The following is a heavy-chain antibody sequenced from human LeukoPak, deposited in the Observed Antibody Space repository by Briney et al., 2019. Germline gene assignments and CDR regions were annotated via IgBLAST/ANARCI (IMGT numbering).Heavy chain of an antibody. D-gene: IGHD2-2*01. V-gene: IGHV4-39*01. CDR1: GGSIISSNHY. CDR3: ARLSIVVVPAAIGCWFDP. J-gene: IGHJ5*02. CDR2: ISYSGST. Sequence: SETLSLTCTVSGGSIISSNHYWGWTRQPPGKGLEWFGSISYSGSTYYNPSLKSRVTISVDTSKNQFSLKLSSVTAADTAVYYCARLSIVVVPAAIGCWFDPWGQGTLVTVSS.